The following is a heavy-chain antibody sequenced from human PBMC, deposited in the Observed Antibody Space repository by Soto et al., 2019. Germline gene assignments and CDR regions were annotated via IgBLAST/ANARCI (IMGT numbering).Heavy chain of an antibody. D-gene: IGHD2-2*01. J-gene: IGHJ5*02. CDR2: IYYSGST. Sequence: SETLSLTCTVSGGSISSYYWSWIRQPPGKGLEWIGYIYYSGSTNYNPSLKSRVTISVDTSKNQFSLKLSSVTAADTAVYYCARSLGYCSSTSCYGVFWFDPWVQGTLVTSPQ. CDR1: GGSISSYY. CDR3: ARSLGYCSSTSCYGVFWFDP. V-gene: IGHV4-59*01.